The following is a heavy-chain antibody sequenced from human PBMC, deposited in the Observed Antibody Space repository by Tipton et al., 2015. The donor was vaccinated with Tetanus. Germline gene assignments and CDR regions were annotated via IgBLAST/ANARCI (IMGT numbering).Heavy chain of an antibody. CDR2: TRAYNGNT. J-gene: IGHJ6*02. D-gene: IGHD4-17*01. V-gene: IGHV1-18*01. CDR1: GYTFTSYG. Sequence: QVQLVQSGAEVKKPGASVKVSCKASGYTFTSYGISWARQAPGQGLEWMGWTRAYNGNTNYAQKIQGRVTMTPDTSTSTAYMELRSLRSDATAVYYCARGYGDFPVRYYGMDVWGQGTTVTVSS. CDR3: ARGYGDFPVRYYGMDV.